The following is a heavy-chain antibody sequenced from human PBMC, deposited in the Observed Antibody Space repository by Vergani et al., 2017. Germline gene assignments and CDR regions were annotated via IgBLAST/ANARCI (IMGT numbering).Heavy chain of an antibody. CDR3: ARDRVYSYGYYYYYYGMDV. D-gene: IGHD5-18*01. V-gene: IGHV1-2*02. J-gene: IGHJ6*02. CDR1: GYTFTGYY. CDR2: INPNSGGT. Sequence: QVQLVQSGAEVKKPGASVKVSCKASGYTFTGYYMHWVRQAPGQGLEWMGWINPNSGGTNYAQKFQGRVTMTRDTSISTAYMELSSVTAADTAVYYCARDRVYSYGYYYYYYGMDVWGQGTTVTVSS.